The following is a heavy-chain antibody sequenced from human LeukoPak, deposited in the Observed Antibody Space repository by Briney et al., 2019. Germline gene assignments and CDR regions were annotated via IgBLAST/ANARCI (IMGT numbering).Heavy chain of an antibody. CDR1: GFTFSNYW. Sequence: PGGSLRLSCAASGFTFSNYWMTWVRQAPGKGLEWVANIKQDGSEKYYADSVKGRFTISRDNAKNSLYLQMNSLRAEDTAVYYCARDLLRDLGSGLDYWGQGTLVTVSS. V-gene: IGHV3-7*01. CDR2: IKQDGSEK. D-gene: IGHD3-3*01. CDR3: ARDLLRDLGSGLDY. J-gene: IGHJ4*02.